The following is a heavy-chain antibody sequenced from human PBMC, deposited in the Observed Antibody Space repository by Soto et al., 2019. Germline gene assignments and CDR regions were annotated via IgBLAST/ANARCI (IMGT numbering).Heavy chain of an antibody. CDR1: GFTFNNYG. Sequence: PGGSLRLSCAASGFTFNNYGMHWVRQAPGKGLEWVVVISFDGRNTDYLDSVKGRFTISRDNSKNTLYLEMTSLRAEDTAVYYCVKEGEHSSGWANFDYWGQGTLVTVS. D-gene: IGHD6-19*01. CDR3: VKEGEHSSGWANFDY. J-gene: IGHJ4*02. V-gene: IGHV3-30*18. CDR2: ISFDGRNT.